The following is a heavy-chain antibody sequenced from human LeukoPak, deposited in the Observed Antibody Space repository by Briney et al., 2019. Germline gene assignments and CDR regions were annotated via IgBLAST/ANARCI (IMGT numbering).Heavy chain of an antibody. J-gene: IGHJ4*02. V-gene: IGHV3-66*01. CDR1: GFTVSSNY. CDR3: ARGYYYDSSGYNDY. D-gene: IGHD3-22*01. Sequence: GGSLRLSCAASGFTVSSNYMSWVRQAPGKGLEWVSAIYGGGSTYYADPVKGRFTISRDNSKNTLYLQMNSLRAEDTAVYYCARGYYYDSSGYNDYWGQGTLVTVSS. CDR2: IYGGGST.